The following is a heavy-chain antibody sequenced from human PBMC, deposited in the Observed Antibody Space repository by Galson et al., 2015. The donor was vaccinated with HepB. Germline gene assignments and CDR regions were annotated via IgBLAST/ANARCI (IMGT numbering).Heavy chain of an antibody. CDR1: GFTFRSYN. J-gene: IGHJ4*02. CDR3: ARGGGTYYYGSGSYATPFDY. Sequence: LELFWAGPGFTFRSYNMNWVRQAPGEGLGWVSFIWSSSTYIFHADSVKGRFTISRDNANNSLYLQMNSLTVDDTAVYYCARGGGTYYYGSGSYATPFDYWGQGILVTVSS. CDR2: IWSSSTYI. D-gene: IGHD3-10*01. V-gene: IGHV3-21*01.